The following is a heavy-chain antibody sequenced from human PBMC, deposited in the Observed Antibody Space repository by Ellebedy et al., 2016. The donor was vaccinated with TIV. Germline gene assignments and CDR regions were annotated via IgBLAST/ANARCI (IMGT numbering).Heavy chain of an antibody. CDR2: ISTYNGNT. D-gene: IGHD2-2*01. CDR3: ARVQPHYFDY. Sequence: AASVQVSCKASGYTFTKYGFTWVRQAPGQGLEWMGWISTYNGNTKSVQKFQGRVTMTTDTSTSTAYMELRSLTSDDTAMYYCARVQPHYFDYWGQGTQVTVSS. J-gene: IGHJ4*02. CDR1: GYTFTKYG. V-gene: IGHV1-18*01.